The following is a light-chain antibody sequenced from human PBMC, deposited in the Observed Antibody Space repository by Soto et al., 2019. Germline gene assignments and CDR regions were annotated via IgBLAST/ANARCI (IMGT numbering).Light chain of an antibody. CDR3: LQDYNYPWT. CDR2: DAS. Sequence: EVVMTQSPATLSVSPGDGVSLSCRASQSVASDVAWYQQRPGQAPRLLIFDASIRVPTTPARFSGSVAGTEFTLTISSLQPEDFATYYCLQDYNYPWTFGQGTKVDIK. J-gene: IGKJ1*01. V-gene: IGKV3-15*01. CDR1: QSVASD.